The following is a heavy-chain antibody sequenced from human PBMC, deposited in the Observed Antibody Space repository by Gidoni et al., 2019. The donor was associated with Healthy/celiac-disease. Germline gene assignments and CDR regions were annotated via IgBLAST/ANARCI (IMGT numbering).Heavy chain of an antibody. J-gene: IGHJ6*02. CDR1: GFTFSSYA. CDR3: AKDRGAGLAPPDYYGMDV. V-gene: IGHV3-23*01. CDR2: ISGSGGST. Sequence: EVQLLESGGGLVQPGGSLRLSCAASGFTFSSYAMSWVRQAPGKGLEWVSAISGSGGSTYYADSVKGRFTISRDNSKNTLYLQMNSLRAEDTAVYYCAKDRGAGLAPPDYYGMDVWGQGTTVTVSS. D-gene: IGHD1-26*01.